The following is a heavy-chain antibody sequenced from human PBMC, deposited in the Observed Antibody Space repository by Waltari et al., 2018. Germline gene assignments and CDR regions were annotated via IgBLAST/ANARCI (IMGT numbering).Heavy chain of an antibody. Sequence: QVQLVQSGAEVKKPGASVKVSCKASGYTFTGYYMHWVRPAPGQGLEWMGWINPNSGGTNYAQKFQGRVTMTRDTSISTAYMELSRLRSDDTAVYYCARPPPYCSSTSCYTLFDYWGQGTLVTVSS. J-gene: IGHJ4*02. D-gene: IGHD2-2*02. V-gene: IGHV1-2*02. CDR1: GYTFTGYY. CDR3: ARPPPYCSSTSCYTLFDY. CDR2: INPNSGGT.